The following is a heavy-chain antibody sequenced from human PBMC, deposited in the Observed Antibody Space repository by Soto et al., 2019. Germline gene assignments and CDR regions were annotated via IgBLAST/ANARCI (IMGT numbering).Heavy chain of an antibody. J-gene: IGHJ4*02. V-gene: IGHV1-24*01. CDR1: GYTLTELS. CDR2: FDPEDGET. D-gene: IGHD6-19*01. Sequence: WASVKVSCKVSGYTLTELSMHWVRQAPGKGLEWMGGFDPEDGETIYAQKFQGRVTMTEDTSTDTAYMELSSLRSEDTAVYYCATPSYWGQWLVKHFDYWGQGTLVTVSS. CDR3: ATPSYWGQWLVKHFDY.